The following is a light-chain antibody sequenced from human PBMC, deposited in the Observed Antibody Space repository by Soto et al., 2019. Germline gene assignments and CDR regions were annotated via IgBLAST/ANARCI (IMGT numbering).Light chain of an antibody. V-gene: IGLV2-14*03. CDR1: SGDVGFYDF. Sequence: QSALTQPASMSGSPGQSITISCTGTSGDVGFYDFVSWYQQHPGKVPRLIIYGVTKRPSGVSHRFSGSKSGNTASLTISGLQVEDEADYSCASYTGSSTYVFGGRTKLTVL. J-gene: IGLJ3*02. CDR2: GVT. CDR3: ASYTGSSTYV.